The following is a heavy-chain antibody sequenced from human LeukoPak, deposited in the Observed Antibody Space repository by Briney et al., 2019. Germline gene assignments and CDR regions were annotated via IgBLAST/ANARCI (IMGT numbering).Heavy chain of an antibody. CDR2: IKEDGSRQ. V-gene: IGHV3-7*01. CDR3: ARSYRHSIDY. Sequence: GGSLRLSCAASGFTFSSYWMSWVRQAPGKGLEWAATIKEDGSRQYYVDSVKGRFTISRDNAQNSLYLQMNNLRAEDTAIYYCARSYRHSIDYWGREPWSPSLQ. J-gene: IGHJ4*02. CDR1: GFTFSSYW. D-gene: IGHD3-10*01.